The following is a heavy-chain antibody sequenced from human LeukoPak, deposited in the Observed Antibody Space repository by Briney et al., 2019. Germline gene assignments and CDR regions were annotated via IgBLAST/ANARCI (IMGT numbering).Heavy chain of an antibody. CDR1: GFIFSDYQ. Sequence: GGSLRLSCAASGFIFSDYQMSWIRQAPGRGLEWVSYISNNGNTINYADSVKGRFTISRDNVRNSLYLQMNSLRAEDTAVYYCARGLNWKYGWFDPWGQGTLVTVSS. J-gene: IGHJ5*02. CDR3: ARGLNWKYGWFDP. D-gene: IGHD1-7*01. V-gene: IGHV3-11*04. CDR2: ISNNGNTI.